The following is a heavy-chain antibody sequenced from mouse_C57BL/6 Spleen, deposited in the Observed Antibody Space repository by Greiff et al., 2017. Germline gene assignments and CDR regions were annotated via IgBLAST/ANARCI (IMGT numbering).Heavy chain of an antibody. CDR1: GYTFTSSG. J-gene: IGHJ4*01. CDR3: ARRDDYGGAMDY. Sequence: LVESGAELARPGASVKLSCKASGYTFTSSGISWVKQRTGQGLEWIGEIYPRSGNTYYTEKFKGKATRTADKSSSTAYMELRSLTSEDSAVYLCARRDDYGGAMDYWGQGTSVTVSS. V-gene: IGHV1-81*01. D-gene: IGHD2-4*01. CDR2: IYPRSGNT.